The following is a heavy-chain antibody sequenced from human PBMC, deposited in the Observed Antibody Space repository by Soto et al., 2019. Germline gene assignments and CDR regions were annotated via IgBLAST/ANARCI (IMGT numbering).Heavy chain of an antibody. V-gene: IGHV3-7*01. J-gene: IGHJ3*02. CDR3: ARAGRITIFSTGYPLNAFDI. Sequence: EVQLVESGGGLVQPGGSLRLSCAASGFTFSSYWMSWVRQAPGKGLEWVANIKQDGSEKYYVDSVKGRFTISRDNAKNSLYLQMNILRAEDTAVYYCARAGRITIFSTGYPLNAFDIWGQGTMVTVSS. CDR2: IKQDGSEK. CDR1: GFTFSSYW. D-gene: IGHD3-9*01.